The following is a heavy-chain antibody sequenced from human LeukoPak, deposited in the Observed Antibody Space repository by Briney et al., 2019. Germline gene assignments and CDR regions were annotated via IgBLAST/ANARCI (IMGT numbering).Heavy chain of an antibody. V-gene: IGHV3-20*04. CDR3: ARVGTSGGEPGSLDY. CDR1: EFSVGSNY. Sequence: GGSLRLSCAASEFSVGSNYMTWVRQVPGKGLEWVSGINWNGGITGYVDSVKGRFTVSRDNAKNSLHLQMNSLRAEDTALYYCARVGTSGGEPGSLDYWGQGTLVTVSS. D-gene: IGHD3-10*01. CDR2: INWNGGIT. J-gene: IGHJ4*02.